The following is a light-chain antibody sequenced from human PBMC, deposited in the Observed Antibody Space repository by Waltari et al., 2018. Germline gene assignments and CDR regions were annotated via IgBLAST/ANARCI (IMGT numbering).Light chain of an antibody. J-gene: IGLJ3*02. Sequence: QPVLTQSPSASASLGASVKLTCTLSSGHSSYGVAWHQHHPEKGPRFLMKLNREVGHDKGDWIPDRCSGSSSGAERYLTISGLQSEDEADYYCQTWGTGPLVFGGGTKLTVL. CDR2: LNREVGH. CDR1: SGHSSYG. V-gene: IGLV4-69*01. CDR3: QTWGTGPLV.